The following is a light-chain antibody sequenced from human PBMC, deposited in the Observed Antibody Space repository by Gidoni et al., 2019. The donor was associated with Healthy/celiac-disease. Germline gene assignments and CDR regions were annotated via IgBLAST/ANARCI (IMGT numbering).Light chain of an antibody. V-gene: IGLV8-61*01. J-gene: IGLJ3*02. CDR1: SGYVSTSYY. CDR2: STN. Sequence: QTVVTQEPSFSVSPGGTVTLTCGLSSGYVSTSYYPSWYQQTPGQAPRTLIYSTNTRSSGVPDRFSGSILGNKAALTITGAQADDESDYYCVLYMGSGFWVFGGGTKLTVL. CDR3: VLYMGSGFWV.